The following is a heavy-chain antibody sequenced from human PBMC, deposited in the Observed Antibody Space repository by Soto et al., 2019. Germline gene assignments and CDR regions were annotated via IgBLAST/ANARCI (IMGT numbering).Heavy chain of an antibody. J-gene: IGHJ4*02. CDR3: ARGRVHSSSCFNY. CDR1: GGSFSGYY. CDR2: INHSGST. Sequence: QVQLQQWGAGLLKPSETLSLTCAVYGGSFSGYYWSWIRQPPGKGLEWIGEINHSGSTNYNPSLKSRVTISVDTSKNQFSLKLCSVTAADTAVYYCARGRVHSSSCFNYWGQGTLVTVSS. D-gene: IGHD6-13*01. V-gene: IGHV4-34*01.